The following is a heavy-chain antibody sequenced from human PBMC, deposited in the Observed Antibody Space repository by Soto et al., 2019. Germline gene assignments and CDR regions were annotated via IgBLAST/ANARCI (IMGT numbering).Heavy chain of an antibody. J-gene: IGHJ3*02. Sequence: QVQLQESGPGLVKPSGTLSLTCAVSGGSISSSNWWSWVRQPPGKGLEWIGEIYHSGSTNYNPSLKSRVTISVDKAKNHFSLELGSVTAAGTAGYYCARVVRWGIAAAGDAFDIWGQGTMVTVSS. CDR1: GGSISSSNW. D-gene: IGHD6-13*01. V-gene: IGHV4-4*02. CDR3: ARVVRWGIAAAGDAFDI. CDR2: IYHSGST.